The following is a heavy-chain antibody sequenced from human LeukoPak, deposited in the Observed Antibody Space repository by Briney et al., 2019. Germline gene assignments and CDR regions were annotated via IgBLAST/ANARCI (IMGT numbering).Heavy chain of an antibody. CDR2: IYHSGST. CDR1: GGSISSGGYS. J-gene: IGHJ5*02. V-gene: IGHV4-30-2*01. CDR3: ARTSRINMVLDP. D-gene: IGHD3-10*01. Sequence: SQTLSLTCAVSGGSISSGGYSWSWIRQPPGKGLEWIGEIYHSGSTNYNPSLKSRVTISVDKSKNQFSLKLSSVTAADTAVYYCARTSRINMVLDPWGQGTLVTVSS.